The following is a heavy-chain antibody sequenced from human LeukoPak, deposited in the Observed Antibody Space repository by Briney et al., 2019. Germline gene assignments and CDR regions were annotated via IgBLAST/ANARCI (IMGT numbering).Heavy chain of an antibody. V-gene: IGHV3-21*01. CDR3: AREGVKNPYFDY. J-gene: IGHJ4*02. CDR2: ISSSSSYI. CDR1: GFXXXSYS. D-gene: IGHD3-16*01. Sequence: SCAAXGFXXXSYSMNWVRQAPGKGVEWVSSISSSSSYIYYADSVKGRFTISRDNSKNSLYLQMNSLRAEDTAVYYCAREGVKNPYFDYWGQGTLVTVSS.